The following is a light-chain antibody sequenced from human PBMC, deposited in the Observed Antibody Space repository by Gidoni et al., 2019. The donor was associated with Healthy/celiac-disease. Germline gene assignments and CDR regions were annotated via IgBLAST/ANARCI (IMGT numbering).Light chain of an antibody. Sequence: DIQMTQSPSSLSASVGDRVTITCRASQSISSYLNWSQQKPGKAPKLLIYAASSLQSGVPSRFSGSGSGTDFTLTISSLQPADFATYYCQQSYSTPETFGQGTKLEIK. CDR1: QSISSY. CDR3: QQSYSTPET. V-gene: IGKV1-39*01. J-gene: IGKJ2*01. CDR2: AAS.